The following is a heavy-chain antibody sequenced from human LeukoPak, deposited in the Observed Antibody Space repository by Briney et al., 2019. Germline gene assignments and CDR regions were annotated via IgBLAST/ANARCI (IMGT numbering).Heavy chain of an antibody. J-gene: IGHJ4*02. Sequence: GGSLRLSCAASGFTFSSYSMNWVRQAPGKGLEWVSSISSSSSYIYYADPVKGRFTIPRDNAKNSLYLQMNSLRAEDTAVYYCARRFESIDYWGQGTLVTVSS. CDR1: GFTFSSYS. CDR3: ARRFESIDY. D-gene: IGHD3-10*01. V-gene: IGHV3-21*01. CDR2: ISSSSSYI.